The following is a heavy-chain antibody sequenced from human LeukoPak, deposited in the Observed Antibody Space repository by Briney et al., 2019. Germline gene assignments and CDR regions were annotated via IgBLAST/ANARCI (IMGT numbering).Heavy chain of an antibody. CDR1: GFTFAEYT. CDR2: ISWNGARI. D-gene: IGHD6-19*01. J-gene: IGHJ4*02. Sequence: PGGSLRLSCAASGFTFAEYTMHWVCHAPGKGLEWVSLISWNGARIHYGDSVKGRFTISRDNSKNSLYLQMNSLRTEDTALYHCVKDLVAASENVRGWYPMDYWGQGTLVTVSS. CDR3: VKDLVAASENVRGWYPMDY. V-gene: IGHV3-43*01.